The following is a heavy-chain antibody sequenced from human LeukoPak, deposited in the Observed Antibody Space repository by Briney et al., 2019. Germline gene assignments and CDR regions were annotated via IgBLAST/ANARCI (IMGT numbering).Heavy chain of an antibody. D-gene: IGHD3-22*01. Sequence: SETLSLTCSVSGGSITNYYWSWIRQPPGKEVEWIGDISYTGSTNYNPSLRSRVTISLDTSQNQFSLKLSSVTAADTAVYYCARSSEGRYYYDSSGFSYYYYYMDVWGKGTTVTISS. V-gene: IGHV4-59*01. CDR2: ISYTGST. CDR1: GGSITNYY. J-gene: IGHJ6*03. CDR3: ARSSEGRYYYDSSGFSYYYYYMDV.